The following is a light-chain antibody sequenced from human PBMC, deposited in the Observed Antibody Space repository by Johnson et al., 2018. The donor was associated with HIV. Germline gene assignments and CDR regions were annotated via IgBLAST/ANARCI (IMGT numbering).Light chain of an antibody. CDR1: SSNIGNNY. CDR2: DNN. J-gene: IGLJ1*01. CDR3: ATWDSSLSAGRV. V-gene: IGLV1-51*01. Sequence: QSVLTQPPSVSAAPGQKVTISCSGSSSNIGNNYVSWYQQLPGTAPKLLIYDNNKRPSGIPDRFSGSKSGTYATLGITGLQTGDEADYYCATWDSSLSAGRVFGTGTKVTVL.